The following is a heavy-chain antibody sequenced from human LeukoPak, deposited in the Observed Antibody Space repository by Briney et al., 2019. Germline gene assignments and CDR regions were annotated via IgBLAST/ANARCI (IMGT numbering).Heavy chain of an antibody. Sequence: GGSLRLSCVASGFTFRNCGMSWVRQAPGKGLEWVANINQDGSEKYYVDSVKGRFTISRDNAKNSLYLQMDSLRAEDTAVYYCARGIVSRDYWGQGTLVTVSS. CDR3: ARGIVSRDY. D-gene: IGHD2/OR15-2a*01. J-gene: IGHJ4*02. V-gene: IGHV3-7*03. CDR2: INQDGSEK. CDR1: GFTFRNCG.